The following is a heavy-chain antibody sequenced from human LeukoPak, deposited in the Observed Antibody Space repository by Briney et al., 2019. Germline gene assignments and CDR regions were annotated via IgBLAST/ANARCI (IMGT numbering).Heavy chain of an antibody. J-gene: IGHJ4*02. CDR3: ARVSRLYHDTSGRIFDY. CDR1: GYTFTGYY. V-gene: IGHV1-2*02. CDR2: INLNSGDR. D-gene: IGHD3-22*01. Sequence: ASVKVSCKASGYTFTGYYMHWVRQAPGQGLEWMGWINLNSGDRNYAQKFQGRVTMTRDTSSSTAYMEVSRLRSDDTAVYYCARVSRLYHDTSGRIFDYWGQGTLVTVSS.